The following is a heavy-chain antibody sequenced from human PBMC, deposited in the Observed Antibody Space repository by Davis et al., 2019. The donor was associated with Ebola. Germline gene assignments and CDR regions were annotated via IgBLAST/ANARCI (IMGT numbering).Heavy chain of an antibody. CDR3: ARAPALSVVARLDQ. Sequence: AASVKVSCKASGYTFTTSGMHWVRQAPGQRLEWMGWINAGNGNTKYSQKFQGRVTITRDTSASTAYMELSSLRSEDTAVYYCARAPALSVVARLDQWGLGTLVTVSS. D-gene: IGHD5-12*01. J-gene: IGHJ4*02. V-gene: IGHV1-3*01. CDR2: INAGNGNT. CDR1: GYTFTTSG.